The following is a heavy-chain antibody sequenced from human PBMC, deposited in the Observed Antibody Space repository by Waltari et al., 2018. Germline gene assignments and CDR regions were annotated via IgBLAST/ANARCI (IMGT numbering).Heavy chain of an antibody. Sequence: QVQLVQSGAEVKKPGSSVKVSCKASGGTFSSYAISWVRQAPGQGLEWRGGSIPIFGTANYAQKFQGRVTITADESTSTAYMELSSLRSEDTAVYYCARRKRDTAMVGDWYFDLWGRGTLVTVSS. CDR2: SIPIFGTA. CDR3: ARRKRDTAMVGDWYFDL. V-gene: IGHV1-69*01. J-gene: IGHJ2*01. CDR1: GGTFSSYA. D-gene: IGHD5-18*01.